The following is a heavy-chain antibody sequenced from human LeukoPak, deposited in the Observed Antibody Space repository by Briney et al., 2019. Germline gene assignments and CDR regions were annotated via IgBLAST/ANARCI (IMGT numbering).Heavy chain of an antibody. CDR2: ISYDGSNK. CDR3: ARVEALYYYDSSGYYAFDI. J-gene: IGHJ3*02. Sequence: GGSLRLSCAASGFTFSSYAMHWVRQAPGKGLEWVAVISYDGSNKYYADSVKGRFTISRDNSKNTLYLQMNSLRAEDTAVYYCARVEALYYYDSSGYYAFDIWGQGTMVTVSS. D-gene: IGHD3-22*01. V-gene: IGHV3-30*04. CDR1: GFTFSSYA.